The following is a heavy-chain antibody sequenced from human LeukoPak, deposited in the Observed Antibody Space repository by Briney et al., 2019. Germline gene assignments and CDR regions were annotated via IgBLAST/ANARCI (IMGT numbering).Heavy chain of an antibody. CDR1: GFTFSSYA. J-gene: IGHJ5*02. Sequence: PGGSLRLSCAASGFTFSSYAMSWVRQAPGKGLEWVSGINWNGGSTGYADSVKGRFTISRDNAKNSLYLQMNSLRAEDTALYYCARVVAAAGTDWFDPWGQGTLVTVSS. V-gene: IGHV3-20*04. CDR2: INWNGGST. CDR3: ARVVAAAGTDWFDP. D-gene: IGHD6-13*01.